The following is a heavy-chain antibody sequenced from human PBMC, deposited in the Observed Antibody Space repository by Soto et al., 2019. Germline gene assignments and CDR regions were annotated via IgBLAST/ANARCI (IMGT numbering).Heavy chain of an antibody. V-gene: IGHV3-11*06. D-gene: IGHD2-15*01. CDR3: ARGVGVEAFDX. J-gene: IGHJ3*02. CDR2: ISSSSSYT. Sequence: LILACAASGFTFSDYYMSCIRQAPGKGLEWVSYISSSSSYTNYADSVNGRFNISRDNAKNSLYLQMNSLRAEDTAVYYCARGVGVEAFDXWGQGTTVPVS. CDR1: GFTFSDYY.